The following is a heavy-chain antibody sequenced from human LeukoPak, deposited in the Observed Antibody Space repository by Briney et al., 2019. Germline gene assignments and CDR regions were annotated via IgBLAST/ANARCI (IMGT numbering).Heavy chain of an antibody. V-gene: IGHV4-4*09. Sequence: SETLSLTCTVSGGSISSYYWSWIRQPPGKGLEWIGYIYTSGSTNYNPSLKSRVTISVDTSKNQFSLELSSVTAADTAVYYCATMYYYYMDVWGKGTTVTVSS. CDR2: IYTSGST. CDR1: GGSISSYY. J-gene: IGHJ6*03. CDR3: ATMYYYYMDV.